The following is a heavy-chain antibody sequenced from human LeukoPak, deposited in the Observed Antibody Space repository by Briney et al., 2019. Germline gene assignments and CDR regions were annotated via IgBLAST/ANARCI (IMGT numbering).Heavy chain of an antibody. J-gene: IGHJ5*02. Sequence: GGSLRLSCAASGFTFSNYAMSWVRQAPGKGLEWVSAISGSGGSTYYADSVKGRFSISRDNSKNTLYLLMNSLRAEDTAVYYCAKDPQWELPSPFDPWGQGTLVTVS. V-gene: IGHV3-23*01. CDR3: AKDPQWELPSPFDP. CDR2: ISGSGGST. CDR1: GFTFSNYA. D-gene: IGHD1-26*01.